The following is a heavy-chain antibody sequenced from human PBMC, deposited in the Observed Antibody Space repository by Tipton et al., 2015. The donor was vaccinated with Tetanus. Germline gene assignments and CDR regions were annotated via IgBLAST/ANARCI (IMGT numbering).Heavy chain of an antibody. V-gene: IGHV4-34*01. CDR3: ARGITDGYNRRFDY. CDR2: VDDSGST. CDR1: GGSLSRYY. Sequence: TLSLTCAVYGGSLSRYYWTWIRQPPGKGLEWIEEVDDSGSTNYSPSLKSRVTISLDTSKNEFSLTLSSVTAADTAVYYCARGITDGYNRRFDYWGQGTLVAVSP. J-gene: IGHJ4*02. D-gene: IGHD5-24*01.